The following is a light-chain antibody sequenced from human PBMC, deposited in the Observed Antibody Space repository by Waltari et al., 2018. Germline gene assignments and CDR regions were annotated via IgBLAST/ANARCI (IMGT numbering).Light chain of an antibody. CDR3: QQYYDTPWT. J-gene: IGKJ1*01. CDR1: QSVLYNSKNKNN. Sequence: DIVMTQSPDSLAVSLGERASINCKSSQSVLYNSKNKNNLAWYQQKPGQAPKLLIYWAATRQSGVPERFSGSGSGTDFTLTISSRQPEDVAVYYCQQYYDTPWTFGQGTKVEIK. V-gene: IGKV4-1*01. CDR2: WAA.